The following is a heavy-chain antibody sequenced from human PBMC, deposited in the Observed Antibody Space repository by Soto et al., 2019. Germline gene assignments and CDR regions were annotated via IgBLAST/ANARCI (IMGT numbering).Heavy chain of an antibody. CDR3: AMEDIVVVPAAINYYFYGTDG. CDR1: GGNFSSYA. CDR2: IIPIFRTS. D-gene: IGHD2-2*02. V-gene: IGHV1-69*13. J-gene: IGHJ6*04. Sequence: GASVNVSCKASGGNFSSYAISWVRQAPGQGLEWMGAIIPIFRTSNYAQKFQGRVTITADESTSTAYMEPSSLRSEDTAVYYCAMEDIVVVPAAINYYFYGTDGWGDENTLSTSS.